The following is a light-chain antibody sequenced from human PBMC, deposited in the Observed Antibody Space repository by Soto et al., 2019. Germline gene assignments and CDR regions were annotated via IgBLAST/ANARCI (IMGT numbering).Light chain of an antibody. CDR2: DVS. Sequence: QCVLTQPASVSGSPGQSSTISCTGTSSDVGGYNYVSWYQQHPGKAPKLMIYDVSNRPSGVSSRFSGSKSGNTASLTISGLQAEDEADYYCSSYTSSSTLYVFGTGTKVTVL. V-gene: IGLV2-14*01. CDR1: SSDVGGYNY. CDR3: SSYTSSSTLYV. J-gene: IGLJ1*01.